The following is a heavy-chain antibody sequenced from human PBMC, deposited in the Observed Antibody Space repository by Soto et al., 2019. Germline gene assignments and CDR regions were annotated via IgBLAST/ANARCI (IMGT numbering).Heavy chain of an antibody. CDR2: XXXXXXX. D-gene: IGHD2-15*01. Sequence: PSETLSLTCTVSGGSVTGYYWSWMRQPPGRGLEWIXXXXXXXXXXYTPSLSSRVTISVDTSKNQSSLRLTSVTAADTAVYYCARHDAVPKLQNGMSVWGQGTTVTVSS. V-gene: IGHV4-59*02. CDR3: ARHDAVPKLQNGMSV. J-gene: IGHJ6*02. CDR1: GGSVTGYY.